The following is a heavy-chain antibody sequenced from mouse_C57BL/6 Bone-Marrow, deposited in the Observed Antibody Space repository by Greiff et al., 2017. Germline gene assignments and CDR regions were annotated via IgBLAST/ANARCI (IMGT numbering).Heavy chain of an antibody. Sequence: EVQLVESGGGLVKPGGSLKLSCAASGFTFSDYGMHWVRQAPEKGLEWVAYISSGSSTIYYADTVKGRFTISRDNAKNTLFLQMTSLRSEDTAMXYCAKDYGSSFDYWGQGTTLTVSS. CDR1: GFTFSDYG. CDR3: AKDYGSSFDY. J-gene: IGHJ2*01. D-gene: IGHD1-1*01. CDR2: ISSGSSTI. V-gene: IGHV5-17*01.